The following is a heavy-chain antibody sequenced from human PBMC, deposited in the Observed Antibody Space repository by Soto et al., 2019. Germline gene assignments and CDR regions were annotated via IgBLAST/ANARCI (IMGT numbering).Heavy chain of an antibody. CDR3: AREIREGGASLVDY. CDR2: ISAYTGAT. V-gene: IGHV1-18*04. D-gene: IGHD3-16*01. CDR1: GYIYTNYG. Sequence: QVQLAQSGPEVKKPGASVKVSCKASGYIYTNYGLNWLRQAPGQGLEWVGWISAYTGATDYAKNFKDRVSLTIDTSKTTRYMEVRSLRSDDKAMYYCAREIREGGASLVDYWGQGTLVTVSS. J-gene: IGHJ4*02.